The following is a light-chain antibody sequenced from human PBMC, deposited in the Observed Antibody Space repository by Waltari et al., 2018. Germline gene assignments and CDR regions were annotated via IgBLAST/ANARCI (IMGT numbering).Light chain of an antibody. V-gene: IGKV1-17*01. J-gene: IGKJ4*01. Sequence: DIQMTQSPSSLSASVGDRVTVTCRASQDIRSDLAWYQQKPGKAPKRLIYTASILQSGIPSRFSGSGSGTEFSLTITSLRPEDFATYYCLQHNSYPLTFGGGTKVEI. CDR3: LQHNSYPLT. CDR2: TAS. CDR1: QDIRSD.